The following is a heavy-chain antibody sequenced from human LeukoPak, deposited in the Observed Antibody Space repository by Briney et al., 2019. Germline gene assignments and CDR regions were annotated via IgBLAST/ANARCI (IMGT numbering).Heavy chain of an antibody. CDR2: IYYSGST. D-gene: IGHD6-25*01. CDR1: GGSMRSHY. CDR3: ARLINNDSSGDADTFDM. J-gene: IGHJ3*02. V-gene: IGHV4-59*11. Sequence: PSETLSLTCTVSGGSMRSHYWSWIRQTPGKGLEGIGYIYYSGSTRYNPSLQSRVTISVDTSKNQFSLKLTSVTATDTAVYYCARLINNDSSGDADTFDMWGQGTVVTVFS.